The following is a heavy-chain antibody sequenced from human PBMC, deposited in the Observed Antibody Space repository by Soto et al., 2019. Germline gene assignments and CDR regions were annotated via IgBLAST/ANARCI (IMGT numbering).Heavy chain of an antibody. CDR2: ISYDGSNK. Sequence: QVQLVESGGGVVQPGRSLRLSCAASGFTFSSYAMHWVRQAPGKGLEWVAVISYDGSNKYYADSVKGRFTISRDNSKNTLYLQMNSLKAEDTAVYYCARDKKRITESSGGSFGYWGQGTLVTVSS. D-gene: IGHD3-16*01. CDR3: ARDKKRITESSGGSFGY. J-gene: IGHJ4*02. CDR1: GFTFSSYA. V-gene: IGHV3-30-3*01.